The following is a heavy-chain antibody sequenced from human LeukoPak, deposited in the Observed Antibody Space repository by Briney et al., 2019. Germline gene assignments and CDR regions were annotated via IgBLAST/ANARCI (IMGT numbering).Heavy chain of an antibody. Sequence: KTSETLSLTCTVSGGSISSGSYYWSWIRQTPGKGVEWIGYIYYSGSTNFNPSLKSRVTISVDTSKNQFSLKMSSVTAADTAVYFCARGGPPGYYYDYYMDVWGKGTTVTISS. CDR1: GGSISSGSYY. CDR2: IYYSGST. CDR3: ARGGPPGYYYDYYMDV. V-gene: IGHV4-61*01. J-gene: IGHJ6*03.